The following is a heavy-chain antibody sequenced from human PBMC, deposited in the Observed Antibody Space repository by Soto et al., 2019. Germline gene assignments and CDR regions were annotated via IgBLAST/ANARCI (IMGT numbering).Heavy chain of an antibody. CDR2: ISWDGGST. V-gene: IGHV3-43*01. CDR3: AKDKRIAAAGTFEYYSYGMDV. CDR1: GFTFDDYT. D-gene: IGHD6-13*01. Sequence: PGGSLRLSCAASGFTFDDYTMHWFRQAPGKGLEWVSLISWDGGSTYYADSVKGRFTISRDNSKNPLYLQMNSLRTEDTALYYCAKDKRIAAAGTFEYYSYGMDVWGQGTTVTVSS. J-gene: IGHJ6*02.